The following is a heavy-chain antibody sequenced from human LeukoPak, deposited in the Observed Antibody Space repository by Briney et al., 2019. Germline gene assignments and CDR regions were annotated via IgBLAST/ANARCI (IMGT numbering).Heavy chain of an antibody. V-gene: IGHV3-48*04. J-gene: IGHJ4*02. CDR2: ISSSTSTI. Sequence: GGSLRLSCAASGFTFSSYSMNWVRQAPGKGLEWVSYISSSTSTIYYADSVKGRFTISRDNAKNSLYLQMNSLRAEDTAVYYCARAIEFDYWGQGTLVTVSS. D-gene: IGHD2-21*01. CDR1: GFTFSSYS. CDR3: ARAIEFDY.